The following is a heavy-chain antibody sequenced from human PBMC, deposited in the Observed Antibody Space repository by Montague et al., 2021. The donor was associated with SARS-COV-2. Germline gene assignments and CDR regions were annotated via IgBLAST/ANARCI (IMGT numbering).Heavy chain of an antibody. CDR3: ARVQRTTGTTRLGTYYYYYYGMDV. Sequence: SLRLSCAASGFTFSSYWMSWVRQAPGKGLEWVANIKEDGSEKYYXXSLKGRFTISRDNAKNSLYLQMNSLRAEDTAVYYCARVQRTTGTTRLGTYYYYYYGMDVGGQGTTVTVSS. J-gene: IGHJ6*02. CDR2: IKEDGSEK. V-gene: IGHV3-7*01. D-gene: IGHD1-1*01. CDR1: GFTFSSYW.